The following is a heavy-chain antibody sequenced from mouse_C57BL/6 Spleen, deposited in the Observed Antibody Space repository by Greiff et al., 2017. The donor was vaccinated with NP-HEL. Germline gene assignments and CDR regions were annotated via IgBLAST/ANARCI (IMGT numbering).Heavy chain of an antibody. CDR2: IDPSDSYT. CDR3: ARGTTVVEGTWFAY. V-gene: IGHV1-69*01. J-gene: IGHJ3*01. CDR1: GYTFTSYW. D-gene: IGHD1-1*01. Sequence: QVQLKQPGAELVMPGASVKLSCKASGYTFTSYWMHWVKQRPGQGLEWIGEIDPSDSYTNYNQKFKGKSTLTVDKSSSTAYMQLSSLTSEDSAVYYCARGTTVVEGTWFAYWGQGTLVTVSA.